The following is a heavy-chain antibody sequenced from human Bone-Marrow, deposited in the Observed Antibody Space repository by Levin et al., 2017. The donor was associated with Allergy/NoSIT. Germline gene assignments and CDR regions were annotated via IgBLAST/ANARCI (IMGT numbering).Heavy chain of an antibody. V-gene: IGHV3-30*18. Sequence: GGSLRLSCAVSGFTFRNYAMHWVRQAPGRGLEWVAFISLDGNTQYYADSVKGRFTVSRDNSNNTRHLQMNSLRVEDTAIYYCAKDTYTCSGGSCYFFDYWGQGALVTVSS. D-gene: IGHD2-15*01. CDR2: ISLDGNTQ. J-gene: IGHJ4*02. CDR3: AKDTYTCSGGSCYFFDY. CDR1: GFTFRNYA.